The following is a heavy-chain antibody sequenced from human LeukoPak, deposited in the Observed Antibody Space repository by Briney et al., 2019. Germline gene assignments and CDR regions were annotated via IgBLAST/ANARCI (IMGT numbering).Heavy chain of an antibody. CDR3: ARGGPAAGRFDY. J-gene: IGHJ4*02. D-gene: IGHD6-13*01. CDR2: IYSGGST. Sequence: GGSLRLSCAASGFTFSSYEMNWVRQAPGKGLEWVSVIYSGGSTYYADSVKGRFTISRDNSKNTLYLQMNSLRAEDTAVYYCARGGPAAGRFDYWGQGTLVTVSS. V-gene: IGHV3-66*01. CDR1: GFTFSSYE.